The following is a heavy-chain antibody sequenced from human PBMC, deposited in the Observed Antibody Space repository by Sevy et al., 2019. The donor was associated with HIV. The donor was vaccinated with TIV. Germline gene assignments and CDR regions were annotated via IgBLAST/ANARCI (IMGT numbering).Heavy chain of an antibody. CDR3: ANRGEESFDY. CDR2: ISGSGGST. CDR1: GLTFSSYA. J-gene: IGHJ4*02. Sequence: GGSLRLSCAASGLTFSSYAMSWIRQAPGKGLEWVSSISGSGGSTYYADSVKGRFTISRDNSKNTLYLQMNSLRAEDTAVYYCANRGEESFDYWGQGTLVTVSS. D-gene: IGHD3-16*01. V-gene: IGHV3-23*01.